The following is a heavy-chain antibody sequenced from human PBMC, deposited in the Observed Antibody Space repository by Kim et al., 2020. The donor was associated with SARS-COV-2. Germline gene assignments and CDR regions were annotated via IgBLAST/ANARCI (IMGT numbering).Heavy chain of an antibody. CDR1: GYTFTSYD. CDR2: MNPNSGNT. CDR3: AREANYYDSSGYYYVGMDV. V-gene: IGHV1-8*01. Sequence: ASVKVSCKASGYTFTSYDINWVRQATGQGLEWMGWMNPNSGNTGYAQKFQGRVTMTRNTSISTAYMELSSLRSEDMAVYYCAREANYYDSSGYYYVGMDVWGQGTTVTVS. J-gene: IGHJ6*02. D-gene: IGHD3-22*01.